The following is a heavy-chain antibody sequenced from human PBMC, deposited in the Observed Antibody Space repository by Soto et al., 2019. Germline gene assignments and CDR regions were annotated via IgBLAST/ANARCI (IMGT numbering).Heavy chain of an antibody. D-gene: IGHD3-9*01. CDR1: GYTSTSYG. Sequence: ASVKVSCKASGYTSTSYGISWVRQAPGQGLEWMGWISAYNGNTNYAQKLQGRVTMTTDTSTSTAYMELRSLRSDDTAVYYCARDLRYYDILSGGMDVWGQGTTVTVSS. V-gene: IGHV1-18*01. CDR2: ISAYNGNT. CDR3: ARDLRYYDILSGGMDV. J-gene: IGHJ6*02.